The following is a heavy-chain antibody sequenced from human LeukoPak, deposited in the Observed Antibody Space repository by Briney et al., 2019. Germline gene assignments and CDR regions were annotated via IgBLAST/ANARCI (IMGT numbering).Heavy chain of an antibody. V-gene: IGHV4-39*07. CDR2: IYYSGST. Sequence: PSETLSLTCTVSGGSISSSSRYWGWIRQPPGKGLEWIGSIYYSGSTYYNPSLKSRVTISVDTSKNHFSLKLSSVTAADTAVYYCARVRWGKFPYYYYYMDVWGKGTTVTISS. D-gene: IGHD7-27*01. CDR3: ARVRWGKFPYYYYYMDV. J-gene: IGHJ6*03. CDR1: GGSISSSSRY.